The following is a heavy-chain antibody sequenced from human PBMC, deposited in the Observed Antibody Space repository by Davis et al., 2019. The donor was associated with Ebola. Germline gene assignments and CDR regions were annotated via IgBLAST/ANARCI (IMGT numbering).Heavy chain of an antibody. V-gene: IGHV4-39*01. CDR1: GGSITSNNYY. CDR2: IYYSGST. Sequence: SETLSLTCTVSGGSITSNNYYWGWIRQPPGKGLEWIGSIYYSGSTHYNPSLKSRVTISVDTSKNQFSLKLSSVTAADTAVYYCARPWYSGTYYDANDIWGQGTMVAVSS. D-gene: IGHD1-26*01. J-gene: IGHJ3*02. CDR3: ARPWYSGTYYDANDI.